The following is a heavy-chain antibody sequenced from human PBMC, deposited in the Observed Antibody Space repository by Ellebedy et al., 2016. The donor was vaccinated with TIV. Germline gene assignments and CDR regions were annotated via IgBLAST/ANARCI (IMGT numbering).Heavy chain of an antibody. Sequence: GGSLRLXCAASGFTFSDYYMSWIRQAPGKELEWVSYISSSGSTIYYADSVKGRFTISRDNAKNSLYLQMNSLRAEDTAVYYCASAHSSSSDYWGQGTLVTVSS. CDR1: GFTFSDYY. D-gene: IGHD6-6*01. V-gene: IGHV3-11*01. J-gene: IGHJ4*02. CDR2: ISSSGSTI. CDR3: ASAHSSSSDY.